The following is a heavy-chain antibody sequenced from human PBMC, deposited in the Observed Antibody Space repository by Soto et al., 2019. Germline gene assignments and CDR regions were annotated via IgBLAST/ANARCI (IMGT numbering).Heavy chain of an antibody. J-gene: IGHJ4*02. CDR3: ARLNQGLWFGELLYYFDY. D-gene: IGHD3-10*01. Sequence: SETLSLTCTVSGGSISSYYWSWIRQPPGKGLEWIGYIYYSGSTNYNPSLKSRVTISVDTSKNQFSLKLSSVTAADTAVYYCARLNQGLWFGELLYYFDYWAQGTLVTVSS. CDR1: GGSISSYY. V-gene: IGHV4-59*08. CDR2: IYYSGST.